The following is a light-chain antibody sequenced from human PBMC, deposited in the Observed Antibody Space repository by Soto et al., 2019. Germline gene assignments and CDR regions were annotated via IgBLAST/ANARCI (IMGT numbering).Light chain of an antibody. CDR2: QDS. CDR1: KLRNKY. V-gene: IGLV3-1*01. J-gene: IGLJ2*01. Sequence: SYELTQPPSVSVSPGQTASITCSGEKLRNKYACWYQQKPGQSPVLVIYQDSKRPSGIPERFSGSNSGNTATLTISGTQAMDEADYYCQAWDSSPVVFGGGTKVTVL. CDR3: QAWDSSPVV.